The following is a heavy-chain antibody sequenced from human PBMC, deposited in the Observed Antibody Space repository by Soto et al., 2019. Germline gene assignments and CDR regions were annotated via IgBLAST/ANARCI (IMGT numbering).Heavy chain of an antibody. D-gene: IGHD6-19*01. CDR1: GYTFTNYD. V-gene: IGHV1-8*01. J-gene: IGHJ4*02. CDR2: MDPNSGNT. CDR3: ARGRGWRDY. Sequence: QVQLVQSGAEVKKPGASVKVSCKASGYTFTNYDINWVRQAPGQGLEWMGWMDPNSGNTDYAQKFQGRVNITRNTSISTAYLELSSLSSEDTAVYYCARGRGWRDYWGQGTLVTVSS.